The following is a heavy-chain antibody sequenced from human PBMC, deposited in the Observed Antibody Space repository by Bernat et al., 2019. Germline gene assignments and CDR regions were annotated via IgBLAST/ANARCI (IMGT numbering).Heavy chain of an antibody. V-gene: IGHV3-9*01. Sequence: EVQLVESGGGLVQPGRSLRLSCAASGFSFDDYAMHWVRQPPGKGLEWISGINWNADKIDYADSVRGRFTISRDNSKNTLYLQMNSLRAEDTAVYYCARDPTYYDILTGYFDYWGQGTLVTVSS. CDR3: ARDPTYYDILTGYFDY. CDR2: INWNADKI. CDR1: GFSFDDYA. J-gene: IGHJ4*02. D-gene: IGHD3-9*01.